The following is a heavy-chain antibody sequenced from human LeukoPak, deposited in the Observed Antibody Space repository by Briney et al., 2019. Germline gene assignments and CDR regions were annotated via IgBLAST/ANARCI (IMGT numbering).Heavy chain of an antibody. CDR2: INHSGST. CDR3: ARVIRQQLVRKGRNYYYYMDV. D-gene: IGHD6-6*01. CDR1: GGSFSGYY. Sequence: SETLSLTCAVYGGSFSGYYWSWIRQPPGKGLEWIGEINHSGSTNYNPSLKSRVTISVDTSKNQFSLKLSSVTAADTAVYYCARVIRQQLVRKGRNYYYYMDVWGKGTTVTVSS. V-gene: IGHV4-34*01. J-gene: IGHJ6*03.